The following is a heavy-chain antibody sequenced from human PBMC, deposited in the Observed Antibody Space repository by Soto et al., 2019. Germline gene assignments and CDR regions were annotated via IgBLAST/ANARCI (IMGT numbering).Heavy chain of an antibody. CDR1: GGSISSSSYY. D-gene: IGHD3-3*01. CDR3: ARHGPSVASFGVVTLYYFDY. V-gene: IGHV4-39*01. J-gene: IGHJ4*02. Sequence: QLQLQESGPGLVKPSETLSLTCTVSGGSISSSSYYWGWIRQPPGKGLEWIGSIYYSGSTYYNPSLKSRVTISVDTSKNQFSLKLSSVTAADTAVYYCARHGPSVASFGVVTLYYFDYWGQGTLVTVSS. CDR2: IYYSGST.